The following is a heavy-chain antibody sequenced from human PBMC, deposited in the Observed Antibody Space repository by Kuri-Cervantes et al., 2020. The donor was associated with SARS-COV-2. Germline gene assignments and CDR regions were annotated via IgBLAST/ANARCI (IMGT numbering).Heavy chain of an antibody. CDR1: GFTFGDYA. CDR3: TRDIYYALLGYYYGMDV. V-gene: IGHV3-49*04. CDR2: IRSKAYGGTT. J-gene: IGHJ6*02. Sequence: GESLKISFTAPGFTFGDYAMSWVRQAPGKGLEWVGFIRSKAYGGTTEYAASVKGRFTISRDDSKSIAYLQMNSLKTEDTAVYYCTRDIYYALLGYYYGMDVWGQGTTVTVSS. D-gene: IGHD3-10*01.